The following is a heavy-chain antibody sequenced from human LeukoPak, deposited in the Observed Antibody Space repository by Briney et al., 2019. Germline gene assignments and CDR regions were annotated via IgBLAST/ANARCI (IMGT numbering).Heavy chain of an antibody. Sequence: PGGSLRLSCAASGFTFSSYAMSWVRQAPGKGLEWVSAISGSGGSTYYADSVKGRFTISRDNSKNTLYLQMNSLRAEDTAVYYCAKGGMIVVPNTARLDYWGQGTLVTVSS. CDR2: ISGSGGST. D-gene: IGHD3-22*01. CDR1: GFTFSSYA. CDR3: AKGGMIVVPNTARLDY. J-gene: IGHJ4*02. V-gene: IGHV3-23*01.